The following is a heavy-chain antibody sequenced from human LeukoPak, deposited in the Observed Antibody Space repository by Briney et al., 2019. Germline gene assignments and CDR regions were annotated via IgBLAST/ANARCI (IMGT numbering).Heavy chain of an antibody. CDR3: ARGAWDYDGKDY. J-gene: IGHJ4*02. CDR2: INPRIGDT. Sequence: ASVKVSCKASGYTFTGFYIHWVRQAPGQGLEWMGRINPRIGDTNSARRFQGRVTMTRDTSISTAYMDPNRLTSDDTAVYYCARGAWDYDGKDYWGQGTLVTVSS. D-gene: IGHD1-7*01. CDR1: GYTFTGFY. V-gene: IGHV1-2*06.